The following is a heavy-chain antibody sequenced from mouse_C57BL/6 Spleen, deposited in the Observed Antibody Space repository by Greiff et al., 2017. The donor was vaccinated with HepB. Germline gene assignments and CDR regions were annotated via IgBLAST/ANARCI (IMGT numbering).Heavy chain of an antibody. V-gene: IGHV1-55*01. CDR1: GYTFTSYW. CDR2: IYPGSGST. J-gene: IGHJ3*01. Sequence: QVQLQQPGAELVKPGASVKMSCKASGYTFTSYWITWVKQRPGQGLEWIGDIYPGSGSTNYNEKFKSKATLTVDTSSSTAYMQLSSLTSEDSAVYYWARGVPYYYGSSSFAYWGQGTLVTVSA. CDR3: ARGVPYYYGSSSFAY. D-gene: IGHD1-1*01.